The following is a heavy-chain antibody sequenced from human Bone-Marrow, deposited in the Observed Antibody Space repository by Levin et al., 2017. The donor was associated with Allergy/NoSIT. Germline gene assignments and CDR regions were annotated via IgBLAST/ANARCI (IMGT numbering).Heavy chain of an antibody. D-gene: IGHD2/OR15-2a*01. J-gene: IGHJ4*02. V-gene: IGHV3-23*01. Sequence: GESLKISCAASGFTFSNYAMTWVRQAPGKGLEWVPAIRGSGANAYYADSVKGRFTVSRDNSKNTLYLQMSSLRAEDTAVYYWSHRNVYDGSTHHSMIYFDYWGQGTLVTVSS. CDR3: SHRNVYDGSTHHSMIYFDY. CDR2: IRGSGANA. CDR1: GFTFSNYA.